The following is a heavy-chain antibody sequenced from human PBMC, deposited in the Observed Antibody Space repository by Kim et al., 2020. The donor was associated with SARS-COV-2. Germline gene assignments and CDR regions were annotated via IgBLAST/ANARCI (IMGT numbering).Heavy chain of an antibody. J-gene: IGHJ4*02. CDR3: ARDGYYDILTGYLYYFDY. Sequence: QGRVTMTRDTSTSTVYMELSSLRSEDTAVYYCARDGYYDILTGYLYYFDYWGQGTLVTVSS. D-gene: IGHD3-9*01. V-gene: IGHV1-46*01.